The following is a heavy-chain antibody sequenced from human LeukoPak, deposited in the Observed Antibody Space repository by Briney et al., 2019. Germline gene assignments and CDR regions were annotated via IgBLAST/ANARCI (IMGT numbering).Heavy chain of an antibody. V-gene: IGHV4-59*01. Sequence: PSETLSLTCTVSGGSISSYYWSWIRQPPGKGLEWIGYIYYSGSTNYNPSLTSRVTISLGTCKHQFSLTLSSVTAADTAVYYCARVGYDFWSGYPYYFDYWGQGTLVTVSS. CDR3: ARVGYDFWSGYPYYFDY. D-gene: IGHD3-3*01. CDR1: GGSISSYY. J-gene: IGHJ4*02. CDR2: IYYSGST.